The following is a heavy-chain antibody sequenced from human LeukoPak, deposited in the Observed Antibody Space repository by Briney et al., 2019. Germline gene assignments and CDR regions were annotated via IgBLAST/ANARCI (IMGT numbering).Heavy chain of an antibody. D-gene: IGHD6-19*01. J-gene: IGHJ4*02. CDR3: ARDRWIGIAVAGTVSY. V-gene: IGHV1-2*02. Sequence: ASVKVSCKASGYTFSAYYIQWVRQAPGQGLEWMGWINPNSGGTNYAQKFQGRVTMTRDTSISTAYMELSRLRSDDTAVYYCARDRWIGIAVAGTVSYWGQGTLVTVSS. CDR1: GYTFSAYY. CDR2: INPNSGGT.